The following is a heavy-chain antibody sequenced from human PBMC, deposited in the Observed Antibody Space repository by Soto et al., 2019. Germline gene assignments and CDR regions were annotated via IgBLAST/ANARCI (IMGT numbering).Heavy chain of an antibody. J-gene: IGHJ4*02. CDR1: GFTFSSYW. Sequence: EVQLVESGGGLVQPGGSLRLSCAASGFTFSSYWMHWVRQAPGKGLVWVSRISGDGSSTTYADSVKGRFIISRDNAKNTLYLQMNSPRVEDTAVYYCTRPRYDGSGTPFDHWGQGTLVTVAS. D-gene: IGHD3-22*01. CDR2: ISGDGSST. V-gene: IGHV3-74*01. CDR3: TRPRYDGSGTPFDH.